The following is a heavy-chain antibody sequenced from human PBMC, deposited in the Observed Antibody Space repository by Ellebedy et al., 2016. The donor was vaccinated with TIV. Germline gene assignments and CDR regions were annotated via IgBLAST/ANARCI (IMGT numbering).Heavy chain of an antibody. Sequence: PGGSLRLSCAASGFTFSQHSMHWVRQVPGKGLEWVAVISYDGKNDFYEDSVKGRFTISRDNSENTLFLQMNSLRVEDTAIYYCSRGRHGEYVSDVWGQGTPVSVS. CDR1: GFTFSQHS. CDR2: ISYDGKND. J-gene: IGHJ4*02. CDR3: SRGRHGEYVSDV. D-gene: IGHD2/OR15-2a*01. V-gene: IGHV3-30*01.